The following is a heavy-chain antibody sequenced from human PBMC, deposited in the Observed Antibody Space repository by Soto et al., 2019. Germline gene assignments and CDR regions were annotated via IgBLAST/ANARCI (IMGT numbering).Heavy chain of an antibody. CDR2: ISHLEST. CDR3: ARGGGYDSFDF. CDR1: GASISYGGFS. Sequence: SETLSLTCTVSGASISYGGFSWSWIRQSPGKGLEWIGYISHLESTYFHPSFKSRLTMSIDRTRNQFSLKLSSVTAADMAVYYCARGGGYDSFDFWGHGTLVTVSS. J-gene: IGHJ4*01. D-gene: IGHD5-12*01. V-gene: IGHV4-30-2*06.